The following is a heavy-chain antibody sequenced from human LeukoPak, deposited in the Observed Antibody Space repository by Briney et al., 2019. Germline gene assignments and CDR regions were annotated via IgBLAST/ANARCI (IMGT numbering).Heavy chain of an antibody. D-gene: IGHD6-19*01. CDR1: GGSISSSSYY. V-gene: IGHV4-39*07. CDR2: IYYSGST. Sequence: PSETLSLTCTVSGGSISSSSYYWGWIRQPPGKGLEWIGSIYYSGSTYYNPSLKSRVTISVDTSKNQFSLKLSSVTAADTAVYYCARGWYGNAFDIWGQGTMVTVSS. J-gene: IGHJ3*02. CDR3: ARGWYGNAFDI.